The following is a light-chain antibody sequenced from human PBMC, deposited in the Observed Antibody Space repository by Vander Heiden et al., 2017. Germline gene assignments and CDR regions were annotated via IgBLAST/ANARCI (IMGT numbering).Light chain of an antibody. CDR1: QSISSY. Sequence: DLQMTQSPSSLSASVGDRVTITCRASQSISSYLHWYQQKPGKAPKLLIYAASRVQSGVPSRFSGSGSGTDFTLSISRLQPEDFATYYCQQSDSTPLTFGGGTKVEIK. CDR3: QQSDSTPLT. CDR2: AAS. J-gene: IGKJ4*01. V-gene: IGKV1-39*01.